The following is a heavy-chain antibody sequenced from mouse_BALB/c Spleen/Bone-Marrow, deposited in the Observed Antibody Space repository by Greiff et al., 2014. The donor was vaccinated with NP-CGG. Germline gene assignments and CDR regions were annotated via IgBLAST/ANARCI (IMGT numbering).Heavy chain of an antibody. CDR2: ISSGSSTI. CDR3: TRSGTLGAMDY. J-gene: IGHJ4*01. CDR1: GFTFSSFG. Sequence: EVMLVESGGGLVQPGGSRKLSCAASGFTFSSFGMHWVRQAPEKGLEWVAYISSGSSTIYYADTMKGRFTISRDNPKNTLFLQMTSLRSEDTAMYYCTRSGTLGAMDYWGQGTSVIVSS. D-gene: IGHD3-3*01. V-gene: IGHV5-17*02.